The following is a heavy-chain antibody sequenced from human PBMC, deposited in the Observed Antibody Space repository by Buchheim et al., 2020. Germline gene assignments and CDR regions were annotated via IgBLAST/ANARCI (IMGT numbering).Heavy chain of an antibody. D-gene: IGHD4-11*01. CDR2: MNSNSGNT. J-gene: IGHJ6*03. V-gene: IGHV1-8*01. CDR3: ATLGRTTVTTAYDYYYYMDV. CDR1: GYTFTSYD. Sequence: QVQLVQSGAEVKKPGASVKVSCKASGYTFTSYDINWVRQATGQGLEWMGWMNSNSGNTGYAQKFQGRVTMTRNTSISKAYMELSSLRSEDTAVYYCATLGRTTVTTAYDYYYYMDVWGKGTT.